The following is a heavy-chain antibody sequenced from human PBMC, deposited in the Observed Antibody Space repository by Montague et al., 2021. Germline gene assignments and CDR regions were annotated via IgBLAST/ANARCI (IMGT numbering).Heavy chain of an antibody. CDR1: GGSVSSGSYY. J-gene: IGHJ4*02. CDR2: IYYSGST. CDR3: AGWGLLEKCYFDY. Sequence: SETLSLTCTVSGGSVSSGSYYWSWIRQPPGKGLEWIGYIYYSGSTNYNPSLKSRVTISVDTSKNQFSLRLNSVTAADTAVYYCAGWGLLEKCYFDYWGQGTLVTVSS. D-gene: IGHD3-16*01. V-gene: IGHV4-61*01.